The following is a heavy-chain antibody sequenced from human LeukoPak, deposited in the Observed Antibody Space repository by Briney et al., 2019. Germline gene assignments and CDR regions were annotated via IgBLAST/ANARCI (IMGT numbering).Heavy chain of an antibody. CDR2: IRSKANSYAT. CDR3: TRLTGSGSYYNGDYFDY. J-gene: IGHJ4*02. CDR1: GFTFSGSA. D-gene: IGHD3-10*01. V-gene: IGHV3-73*01. Sequence: PGGSLRLSCAASGFTFSGSAMHWVRQASGKGLEWVGRIRSKANSYATAYAASVKVRFTISRDDSKNTAYLQMNSLKTEDTAVYYCTRLTGSGSYYNGDYFDYWGQGTLVTVSS.